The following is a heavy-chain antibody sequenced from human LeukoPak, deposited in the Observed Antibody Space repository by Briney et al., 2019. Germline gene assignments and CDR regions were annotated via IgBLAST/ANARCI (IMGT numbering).Heavy chain of an antibody. CDR1: GFTFSGSA. J-gene: IGHJ4*02. CDR2: IRSKANSYAT. CDR3: TRHYYYDSSGYHFDY. V-gene: IGHV3-73*01. Sequence: GGSLRLSCAASGFTFSGSAMQWVRQASGKGLEWVGRIRSKANSYATAYAASVKGRFTISRDDSKNTAYLQMNSLKTEDTAVYYCTRHYYYDSSGYHFDYWGQGTLVTVSS. D-gene: IGHD3-22*01.